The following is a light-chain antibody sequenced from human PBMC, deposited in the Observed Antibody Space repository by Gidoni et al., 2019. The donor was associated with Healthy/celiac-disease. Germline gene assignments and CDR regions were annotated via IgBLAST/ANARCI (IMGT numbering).Light chain of an antibody. CDR2: GAS. CDR1: QSVSSN. CDR3: QQYNNWPPWT. Sequence: DIVITPSPATLSVSPGERATLSCRASQSVSSNLAGYQQKPGQAPRLLIYGASTRATGIPARFSGSGSGTEFTLTISSLQSEDFAVYYCQQYNNWPPWTFXQXTKVEIK. J-gene: IGKJ1*01. V-gene: IGKV3-15*01.